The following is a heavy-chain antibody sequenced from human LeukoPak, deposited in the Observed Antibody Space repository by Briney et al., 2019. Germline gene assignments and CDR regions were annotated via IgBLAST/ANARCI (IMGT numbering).Heavy chain of an antibody. Sequence: AGGSLRLSCAASGFTFSSYAMSWVRQAPGKGLEWVSAISGSGGSTYYADSVKGRFTISRDNSKNTLYLQMNSLRAEDTAVYYCAKDGARHLKIVGATLFDYWGQGTLVTVSS. CDR3: AKDGARHLKIVGATLFDY. CDR2: ISGSGGST. J-gene: IGHJ4*02. D-gene: IGHD1-26*01. CDR1: GFTFSSYA. V-gene: IGHV3-23*01.